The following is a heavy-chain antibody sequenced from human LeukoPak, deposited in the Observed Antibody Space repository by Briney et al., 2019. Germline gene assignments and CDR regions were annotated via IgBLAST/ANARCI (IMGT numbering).Heavy chain of an antibody. CDR3: AKVGGITIYSFGPDY. D-gene: IGHD3-9*01. V-gene: IGHV3-23*01. J-gene: IGHJ4*02. CDR1: GFTFSSYA. CDR2: ISGSGGST. Sequence: GGSLRLYCAASGFTFSSYAMSWVRQAPGKGLEWVSGISGSGGSTYYADSVKGRFTISRDNSKNTLYLQMNSLRAEDTAVYYCAKVGGITIYSFGPDYWGQGTLVTVSS.